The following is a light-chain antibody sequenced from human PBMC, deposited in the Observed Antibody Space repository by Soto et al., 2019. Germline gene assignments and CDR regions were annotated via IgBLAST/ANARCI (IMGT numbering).Light chain of an antibody. J-gene: IGLJ2*01. CDR2: DSD. CDR3: GAWDGSLSVVL. V-gene: IGLV1-51*01. Sequence: QSVLTQPPSVSAAPGQKVTISRSGSTANIGSTYVSWYQHLPGTAPKLVIYDSDRRPSEIPDRFSGSKSGTSATLDIAGLQTGDEADYYCGAWDGSLSVVLFGGGTKLTVL. CDR1: TANIGSTY.